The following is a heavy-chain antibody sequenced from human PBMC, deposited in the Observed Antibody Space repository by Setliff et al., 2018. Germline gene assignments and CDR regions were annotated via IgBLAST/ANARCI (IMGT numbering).Heavy chain of an antibody. V-gene: IGHV3-7*01. CDR2: INPHGSEK. CDR3: AREHPPGAFSYMDV. Sequence: PGGSLRLSCTASGLSCSNDWVSWVRQAPGKGLEWLASINPHGSEKYYVDSVRGRFTISRDTAKNSVYLQMNSLRAEDTAVYFCAREHPPGAFSYMDVWGKGTTVTVSS. CDR1: GLSCSNDW. J-gene: IGHJ6*03.